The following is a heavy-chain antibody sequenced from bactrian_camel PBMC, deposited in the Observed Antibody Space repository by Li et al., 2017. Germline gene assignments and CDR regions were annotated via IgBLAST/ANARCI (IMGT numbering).Heavy chain of an antibody. CDR1: GFDFSSYY. V-gene: IGHV3-2*01. CDR3: AAAWGPYYCSDSYTY. Sequence: VQLVESGGGLVQPGGSLRLSCAASGFDFSSYYMSWVRQAPGKGLDWVSSISGGSGETIYYRDTVKGRFTISQDHTTNTLYLEMNNLKPEDTATYYCAAAWGPYYCSDSYTYWGQGTQVTVS. J-gene: IGHJ4*01. D-gene: IGHD3*01. CDR2: ISGGSGETI.